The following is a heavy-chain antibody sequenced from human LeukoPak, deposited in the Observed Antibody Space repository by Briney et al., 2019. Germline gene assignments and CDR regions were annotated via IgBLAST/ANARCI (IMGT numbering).Heavy chain of an antibody. J-gene: IGHJ3*02. D-gene: IGHD3-22*01. CDR1: GGSFSGYY. CDR3: ARESPYYYDSSPHPDAFDI. V-gene: IGHV4-34*01. CDR2: INHSGST. Sequence: SETLSLTCAVYGGSFSGYYWSWIRQPPGKGLEWIGEINHSGSTNYNPSLKSRVTISVDTSKNQFSLKLSSVTAADTAVYYCARESPYYYDSSPHPDAFDIWGQGTMVTVSS.